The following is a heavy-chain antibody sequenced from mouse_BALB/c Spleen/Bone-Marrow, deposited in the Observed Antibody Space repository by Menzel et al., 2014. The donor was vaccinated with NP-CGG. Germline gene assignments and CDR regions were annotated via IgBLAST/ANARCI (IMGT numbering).Heavy chain of an antibody. CDR2: IDPASGDT. V-gene: IGHV14-3*02. D-gene: IGHD2-2*01. CDR1: GFNIKDTY. J-gene: IGHJ1*01. CDR3: ARVNPWYFDV. Sequence: VQLQQSGAELVKPGASVKLSRTASGFNIKDTYIHWVMQRPEQGLAWIGRIDPASGDTKFDPKFQGKATITADTSSNTAYLQVTSLTSEDTAVYYCARVNPWYFDVWGAGTTITASS.